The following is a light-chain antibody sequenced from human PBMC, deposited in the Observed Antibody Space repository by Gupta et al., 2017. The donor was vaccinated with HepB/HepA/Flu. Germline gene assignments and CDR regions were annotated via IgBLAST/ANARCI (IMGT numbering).Light chain of an antibody. J-gene: IGLJ2*01. V-gene: IGLV1-47*01. CDR1: SSNIGRNY. CDR3: AAWDDSPSGVV. Sequence: QSVLTQPPSASGTPGQRVTISCSGSSSNIGRNYVYWYQQLPGTAPKLLIHRNNQRPSGVPDRFSGSKSGTSASVAISGLRSEDEADYYCAAWDDSPSGVVFGGGTKLTVL. CDR2: RNN.